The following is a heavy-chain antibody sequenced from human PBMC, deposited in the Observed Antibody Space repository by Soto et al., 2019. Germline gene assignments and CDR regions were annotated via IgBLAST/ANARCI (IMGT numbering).Heavy chain of an antibody. J-gene: IGHJ4*02. D-gene: IGHD2-8*01. CDR2: IYWDDDK. CDR1: GFSLSTSGVG. V-gene: IGHV2-5*02. CDR3: AHRGPNPVGLSIDY. Sequence: SGPTLVNPTQTLTLTCTFSGFSLSTSGVGVGWIRQPPGKALEWLALIYWDDDKRYSPSLKSRLTITKNTSKNQVVLTMTNMDPVDTATYYCAHRGPNPVGLSIDYSGQGTLVTVST.